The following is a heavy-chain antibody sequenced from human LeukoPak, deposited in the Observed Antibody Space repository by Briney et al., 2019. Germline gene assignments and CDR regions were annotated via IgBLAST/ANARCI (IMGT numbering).Heavy chain of an antibody. Sequence: SETLSLTCTVSGGSISSTTDYWGWIRQPPGKGLEWIGSLYYSGSTFYSPSLKSRVTISLDTSKNQFSLKLGSVTAADTAVYYCARRAGDYSHPYDYWGQGILVTVSS. J-gene: IGHJ4*02. CDR1: GGSISSTTDY. CDR2: LYYSGST. CDR3: ARRAGDYSHPYDY. D-gene: IGHD3-22*01. V-gene: IGHV4-39*07.